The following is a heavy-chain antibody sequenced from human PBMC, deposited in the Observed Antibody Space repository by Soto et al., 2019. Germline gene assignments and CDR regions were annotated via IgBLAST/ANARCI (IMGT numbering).Heavy chain of an antibody. V-gene: IGHV4-30-4*02. CDR3: ARDQENYYDSSGYHGVLAY. Sequence: SETLSLTCTVSGGSISSGDYYWSWIRQPPGKGLEWIGYIYYSGSTYYNPSLKSRVTISVDTSKNQFSLRAEDTAVYYCARDQENYYDSSGYHGVLAYWGQGTLVTVSS. CDR2: IYYSGST. D-gene: IGHD3-22*01. CDR1: GGSISSGDYY. J-gene: IGHJ4*02.